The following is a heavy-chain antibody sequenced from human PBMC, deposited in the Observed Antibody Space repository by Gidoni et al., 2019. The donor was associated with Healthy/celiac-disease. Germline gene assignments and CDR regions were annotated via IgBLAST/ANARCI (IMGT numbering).Heavy chain of an antibody. D-gene: IGHD2-15*01. Sequence: QVQLQQWGAGLLKPSETLSLTCAVYGGSFSGYYWSWIRQPPGKGLEWIGEINHSGSTNYNPSLKSRVTISVDTSKNQFSLKLSSVTAADTAVYYCARGPYCSGGSCYSSFGYWGQGTLVTVSS. V-gene: IGHV4-34*01. CDR1: GGSFSGYY. CDR2: INHSGST. CDR3: ARGPYCSGGSCYSSFGY. J-gene: IGHJ4*02.